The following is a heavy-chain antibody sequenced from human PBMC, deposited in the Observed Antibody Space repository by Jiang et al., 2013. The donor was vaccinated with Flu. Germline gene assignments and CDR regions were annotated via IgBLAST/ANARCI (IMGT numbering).Heavy chain of an antibody. Sequence: VQLLESGGGLVQPGGSLRLSCAASGFTFSSYEMNWVRQAPGKGLEWVSYISSSGSTIYYADSVKGRFTISRDNAKNSLYLQMNSLRAEDTAVYYCARDSKPGGYGMDVVGQRDHGHRLL. J-gene: IGHJ6*04. CDR1: GFTFSSYE. CDR2: ISSSGSTI. D-gene: IGHD1-14*01. V-gene: IGHV3-48*03. CDR3: ARDSKPGGYGMDV.